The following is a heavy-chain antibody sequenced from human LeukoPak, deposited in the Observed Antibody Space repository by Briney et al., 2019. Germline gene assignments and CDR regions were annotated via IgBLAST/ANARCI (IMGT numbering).Heavy chain of an antibody. J-gene: IGHJ4*02. Sequence: GGSLRLSCAASGFTFSSYGMHWVRQAPGKGLEWVAFIRDDGSDKYYADSVKGRFTISRDNSKNTLYLEMNSLRAEDSAVYYCAKINTAMVTFPDYWGQGTLVTVSS. V-gene: IGHV3-30*02. CDR3: AKINTAMVTFPDY. D-gene: IGHD5-18*01. CDR2: IRDDGSDK. CDR1: GFTFSSYG.